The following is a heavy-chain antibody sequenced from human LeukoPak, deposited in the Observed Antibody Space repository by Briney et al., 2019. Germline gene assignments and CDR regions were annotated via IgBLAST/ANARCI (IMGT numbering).Heavy chain of an antibody. CDR1: EFTFSSYE. Sequence: GGSLRLSCTVSEFTFSSYEMNWVRQAPGKGLEWVSSIDSSGGYMFYADSVKGRFIISGDNAKDSLYLQMNSLRVEDTAVYYCLRGDRRDYWGQGTLVTVFS. CDR3: LRGDRRDY. J-gene: IGHJ4*02. V-gene: IGHV3-21*06. CDR2: IDSSGGYM.